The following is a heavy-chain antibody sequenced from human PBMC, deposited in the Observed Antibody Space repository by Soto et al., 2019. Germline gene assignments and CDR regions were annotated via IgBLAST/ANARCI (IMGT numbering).Heavy chain of an antibody. D-gene: IGHD6-6*01. Sequence: ASVKVSCKASGYTFTSYGISWVRQAPGQGLEWMGWISAYNGNTNYAQKFQGRVTITADESTSTAYMELSSLRSEDTAVYYCARDSFRRNWFDPWGQGTLVTVSS. J-gene: IGHJ5*02. CDR3: ARDSFRRNWFDP. V-gene: IGHV1-18*01. CDR1: GYTFTSYG. CDR2: ISAYNGNT.